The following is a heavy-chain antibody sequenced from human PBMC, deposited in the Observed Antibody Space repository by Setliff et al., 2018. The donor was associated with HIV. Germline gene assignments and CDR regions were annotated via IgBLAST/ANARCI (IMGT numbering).Heavy chain of an antibody. D-gene: IGHD3-22*01. V-gene: IGHV3-23*01. CDR1: GFPFDIFA. J-gene: IGHJ4*02. CDR2: LNSADGGT. CDR3: AKDRVYVKGYFDY. Sequence: GGSLRLSCTVSGFPFDIFAMSWVRQAPEKGLEWVSALNSADGGTYYADSVKGRFTISRDNSKATLYLQMNNLRAEDTAVYYCAKDRVYVKGYFDYWGQGAQVTVSS.